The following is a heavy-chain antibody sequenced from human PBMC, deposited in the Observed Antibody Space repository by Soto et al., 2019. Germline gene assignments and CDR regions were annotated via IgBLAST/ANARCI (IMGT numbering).Heavy chain of an antibody. CDR2: IYYSGST. J-gene: IGHJ4*02. CDR1: GGSISSSSYY. D-gene: IGHD6-19*01. Sequence: GGSISSSSYYWGWIRQPPGKGLEWIGSIYYSGSTYYNPSLKSRVTISVDTSKNQFSLKLSSVTAADTAMYYCARQIAVAKNADYWGQGTLVTVSS. CDR3: ARQIAVAKNADY. V-gene: IGHV4-39*01.